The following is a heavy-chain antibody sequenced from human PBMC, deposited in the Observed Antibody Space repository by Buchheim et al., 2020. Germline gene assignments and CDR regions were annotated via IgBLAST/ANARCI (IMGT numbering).Heavy chain of an antibody. CDR3: ARDVIGPYDY. CDR1: GFTFSSYW. V-gene: IGHV3-74*01. J-gene: IGHJ4*02. Sequence: EVQLVESGGGLVQPGGSLRLSCAASGFTFSSYWMHWVRQVPGKGLVWVSNINTDGTTIRYADSVKGRFTISRDNAKNTPYLQMNSLRAEDTAVYYCARDVIGPYDYWGQG. CDR2: INTDGTTI.